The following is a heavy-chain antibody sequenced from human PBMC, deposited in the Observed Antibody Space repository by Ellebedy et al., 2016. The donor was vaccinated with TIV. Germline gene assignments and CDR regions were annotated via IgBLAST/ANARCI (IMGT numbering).Heavy chain of an antibody. CDR1: GFTFETHD. J-gene: IGHJ4*02. Sequence: GGSLRLSXAASGFTFETHDMHWVRQAPGKGLEWVALISSYGSNEYYAHSVKGRFSISRDNSKSTLSLQMNSLRAEDTAVYFCAKGSAGGRPYFFDYWGQGTLVIVSS. D-gene: IGHD1-26*01. CDR3: AKGSAGGRPYFFDY. CDR2: ISSYGSNE. V-gene: IGHV3-33*08.